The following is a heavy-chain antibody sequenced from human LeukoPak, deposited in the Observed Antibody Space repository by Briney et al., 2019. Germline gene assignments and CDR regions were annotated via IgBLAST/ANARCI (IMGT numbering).Heavy chain of an antibody. Sequence: SETLSLTCTVSGGSISSSDYYWGWIRQPPGKGLEWIGSIYYSVTTYYNPSLKSRVTVSVDTSKNQFSLKLSSVTAADTAVYYCARGYSSSWYFNWFDPWGQGTLVTVSS. V-gene: IGHV4-39*07. CDR3: ARGYSSSWYFNWFDP. J-gene: IGHJ5*02. D-gene: IGHD6-13*01. CDR1: GGSISSSDYY. CDR2: IYYSVTT.